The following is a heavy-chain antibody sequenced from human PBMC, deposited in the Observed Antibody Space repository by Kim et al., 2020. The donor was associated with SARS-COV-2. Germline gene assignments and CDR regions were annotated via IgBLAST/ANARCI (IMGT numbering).Heavy chain of an antibody. CDR3: ARANYYSGMDV. CDR1: GYTFTSYL. V-gene: IGHV1-18*01. CDR2: ISPYNGIA. Sequence: ASVKVSCKASGYTFTSYLVIWVRQAPGQVLEWMGWISPYNGIAIYAQKVHGRVAMTTDTSTTTAYMELGSLRSDDTAIYFCARANYYSGMDVWGQGTTLTVSS. J-gene: IGHJ6*02.